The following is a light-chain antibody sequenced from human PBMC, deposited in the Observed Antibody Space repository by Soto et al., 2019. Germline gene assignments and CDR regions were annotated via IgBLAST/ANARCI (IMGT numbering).Light chain of an antibody. J-gene: IGLJ1*01. CDR3: TAWDDSLSGHL. CDR2: KNN. V-gene: IGLV1-47*01. Sequence: QSVLTQPPSASGTPGQRVTISCSGSSSNIGSNFVSWYQQLPGTAPKLLIYKNNQRPSGVPDRFSGSKSGTSASLAISGLRSEDEADYYCTAWDDSLSGHLFGAGTKVTVL. CDR1: SSNIGSNF.